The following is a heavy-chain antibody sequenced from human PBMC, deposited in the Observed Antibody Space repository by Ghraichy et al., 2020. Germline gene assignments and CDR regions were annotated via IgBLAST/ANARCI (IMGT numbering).Heavy chain of an antibody. Sequence: GGSLRLSCAASGFTFSTYWMHWVRQAPGKGLVWVSRINNDGSDTIYADSVKGRCTISRDNAKNILYLQMNSLRAEDTAVYFCARGGRSDAFDVWGQGTVVTVS. D-gene: IGHD6-25*01. CDR2: INNDGSDT. J-gene: IGHJ3*01. V-gene: IGHV3-74*01. CDR1: GFTFSTYW. CDR3: ARGGRSDAFDV.